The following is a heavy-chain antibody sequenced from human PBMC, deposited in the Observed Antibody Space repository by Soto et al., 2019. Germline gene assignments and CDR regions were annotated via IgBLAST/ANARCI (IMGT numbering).Heavy chain of an antibody. CDR1: GGSFSGYY. V-gene: IGHV4-34*01. D-gene: IGHD3-10*01. CDR2: INHSGST. J-gene: IGHJ6*03. Sequence: PSETLSLTCAVYGGSFSGYYWSWIRQPPGKGLEWIGEINHSGSTNDNPSLKSRVTISVDTSKNQFSLKLTSVTAADTAVYYCARGPLGSGSYYPDYYYYYMDVWGKGTTVTVSS. CDR3: ARGPLGSGSYYPDYYYYYMDV.